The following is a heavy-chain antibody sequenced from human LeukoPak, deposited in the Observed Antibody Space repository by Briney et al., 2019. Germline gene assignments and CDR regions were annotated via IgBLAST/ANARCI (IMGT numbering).Heavy chain of an antibody. V-gene: IGHV1-2*02. J-gene: IGHJ4*02. CDR1: GYTFTGYY. CDR3: ARVVRFQVRGVTPFDY. Sequence: ASVKVSCKASGYTFTGYYMHWVRQAPGQRLEWMGWINPNSGGTNYAQKFQGRVTMTRDTSISTAYMELSRLRSDDMAVYYCARVVRFQVRGVTPFDYWGQGTLVTVSS. CDR2: INPNSGGT. D-gene: IGHD3-10*01.